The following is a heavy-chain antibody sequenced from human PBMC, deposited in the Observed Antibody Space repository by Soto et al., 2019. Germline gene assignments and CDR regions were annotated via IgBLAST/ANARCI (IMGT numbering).Heavy chain of an antibody. D-gene: IGHD2-2*01. CDR1: GFTFSSYS. J-gene: IGHJ5*02. V-gene: IGHV3-21*01. Sequence: PGGSLRLSCAASGFTFSSYSMNWVRQAPGKGLEWVSSISSSSSYIYYADSVKGRFTISRDNAKNSLYLQMNSLRAEDTAVYYCAREDQYCSSTSCHLRGFDPWGQGTLVTVSS. CDR2: ISSSSSYI. CDR3: AREDQYCSSTSCHLRGFDP.